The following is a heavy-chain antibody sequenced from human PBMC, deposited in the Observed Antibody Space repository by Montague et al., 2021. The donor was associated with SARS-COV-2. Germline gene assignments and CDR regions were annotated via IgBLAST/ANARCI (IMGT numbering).Heavy chain of an antibody. CDR2: ISWNSGSI. J-gene: IGHJ4*02. D-gene: IGHD6-19*01. CDR1: GFTFDDYA. CDR3: AKDRSSGWRPQYYFDY. V-gene: IGHV3-9*01. Sequence: SLRLSCAASGFTFDDYAMHWVRQAPGKGLEWVSGISWNSGSIGYXXSLKGRFTISRDNAKNSLYLQMNSLRAEDTALYYCAKDRSSGWRPQYYFDYWGQGTLVTVSS.